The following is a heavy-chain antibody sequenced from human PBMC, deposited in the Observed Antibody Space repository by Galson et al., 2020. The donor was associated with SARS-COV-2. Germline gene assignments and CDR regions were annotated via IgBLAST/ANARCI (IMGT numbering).Heavy chain of an antibody. J-gene: IGHJ4*02. CDR1: GYTFTSYA. D-gene: IGHD2-2*01. CDR3: ARAHLSDQLLPHLDY. V-gene: IGHV1-3*01. CDR2: INAGNGNT. Sequence: ASVKVSCKASGYTFTSYAMHWVRQAPGQRLEWMGWINAGNGNTKYSQKFQGRVTITRDTSASTAYMELSSLRSEDTAVYYCARAHLSDQLLPHLDYWGQGTLVTVSS.